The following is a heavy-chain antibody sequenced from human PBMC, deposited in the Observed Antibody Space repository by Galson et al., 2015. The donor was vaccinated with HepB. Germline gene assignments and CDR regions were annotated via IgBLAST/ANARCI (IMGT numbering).Heavy chain of an antibody. Sequence: SVKVSCKASGNTXXXFSIXXXRQAXXQGLEXXXXIIPNFGTANYAXXFKGRSAITVDKSARTAYLELRSLTSEDTATYYCVSPRGSDWEYFDXXGQGNLVT. CDR1: GNTXXXFS. V-gene: IGHV1-69*06. CDR3: VSPRGSDWEYFDX. D-gene: IGHD6-19*01. J-gene: IGHJ4*02. CDR2: IIPNFGTA.